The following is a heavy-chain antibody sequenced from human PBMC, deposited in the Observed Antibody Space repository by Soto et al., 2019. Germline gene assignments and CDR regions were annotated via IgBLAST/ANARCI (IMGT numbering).Heavy chain of an antibody. CDR3: AKDRGGSGAFDI. D-gene: IGHD3-10*01. Sequence: EGQLVEFGGGLVKPGGSLRLSCAASGFSFSIYSYNWVRQAPGKGLEWLSYISPAGSSIYYADSVKGRFTISRDIARDSVYLQMNSLRAEDTAVYYCAKDRGGSGAFDIWGQGTMVTVSS. CDR1: GFSFSIYS. CDR2: ISPAGSSI. J-gene: IGHJ3*02. V-gene: IGHV3-48*01.